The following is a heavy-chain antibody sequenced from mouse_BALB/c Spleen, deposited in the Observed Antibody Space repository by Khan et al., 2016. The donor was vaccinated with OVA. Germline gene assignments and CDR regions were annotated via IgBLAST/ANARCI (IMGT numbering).Heavy chain of an antibody. CDR1: GYTFTDYG. D-gene: IGHD6-1*01. CDR2: INTYTGEP. J-gene: IGHJ1*01. V-gene: IGHV9-3-1*01. CDR3: ASPSHGYFDS. Sequence: QIQLVQSGPELKKPGETVKISCKASGYTFTDYGMNWVKQAPGKGLKWMGWINTYTGEPTYADDFKGRFAFSLETSASTAYLQINSLTTEDTATSLCASPSHGYFDSWGAGTTVTVSS.